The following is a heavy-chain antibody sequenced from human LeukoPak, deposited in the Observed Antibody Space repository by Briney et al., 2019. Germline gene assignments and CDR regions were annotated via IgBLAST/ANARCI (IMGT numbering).Heavy chain of an antibody. CDR1: GFTSSDHY. Sequence: GGSLRLSCAASGFTSSDHYIDWVRQAPGKGLEWVGRTRNKANSYTTEYAASVKGGFTSSRDDLKNSLFLQMNSLMTEDTAVYYCARARRGSYPSSDYWGQGTLVTVSS. J-gene: IGHJ4*02. CDR2: TRNKANSYTT. CDR3: ARARRGSYPSSDY. D-gene: IGHD1-26*01. V-gene: IGHV3-72*01.